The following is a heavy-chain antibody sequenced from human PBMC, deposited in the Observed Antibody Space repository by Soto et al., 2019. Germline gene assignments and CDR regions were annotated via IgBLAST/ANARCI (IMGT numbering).Heavy chain of an antibody. CDR2: IYSGGST. V-gene: IGHV3-66*01. J-gene: IGHJ5*02. D-gene: IGHD1-7*01. Sequence: GGPLRVYGCTSGFSLSSNYMSWVRQAPGKGLEWVSVIYSGGSTYYADSVKGRFTISRDNSKNTLYLQMNSLRAEDTAVYYCAREGTTPGGFDPWGQGTLVTVSS. CDR1: GFSLSSNY. CDR3: AREGTTPGGFDP.